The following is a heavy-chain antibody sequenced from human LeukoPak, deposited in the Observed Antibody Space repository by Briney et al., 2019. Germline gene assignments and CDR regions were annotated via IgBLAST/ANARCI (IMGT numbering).Heavy chain of an antibody. CDR2: INHSGST. CDR3: ATLGYSSSFDY. CDR1: GGSFSGYY. D-gene: IGHD6-13*01. V-gene: IGHV4-34*01. J-gene: IGHJ4*02. Sequence: SETLSLTCAVYGGSFSGYYWSWIRQPPGKGLERIGGINHSGSTNYNPSLKSRVTISVDTSKNQFSLKLSSVTAADTAVYYCATLGYSSSFDYWGQGTLVTVSS.